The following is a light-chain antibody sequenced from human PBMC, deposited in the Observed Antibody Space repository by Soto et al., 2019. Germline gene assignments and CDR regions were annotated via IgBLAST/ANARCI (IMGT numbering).Light chain of an antibody. Sequence: QSALTQPASVSGSPGQSITISCTGTSSDVGGYNYVSWYQHHPGKAPKLMIYEVSNRPSGVSNRFSGSKSGNTACLTISGLQAEDEADYYCSSYTSSGTLVFGTGTKVTVL. J-gene: IGLJ1*01. CDR1: SSDVGGYNY. V-gene: IGLV2-14*01. CDR3: SSYTSSGTLV. CDR2: EVS.